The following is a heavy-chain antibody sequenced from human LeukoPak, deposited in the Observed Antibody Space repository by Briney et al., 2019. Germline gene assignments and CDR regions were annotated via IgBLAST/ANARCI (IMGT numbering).Heavy chain of an antibody. D-gene: IGHD3-22*01. CDR2: MSFDGSDK. J-gene: IGHJ4*02. Sequence: GRSLRLSCVGSGFTFRDYGMHWVRQAPGKGLEWVALMSFDGSDKYFADSVKGRFTISRDNSKNTLYLQMNSLRAEDTAVYYCARSYYEYYYDSSGYYRPYFDYWGQGTLVTVSS. V-gene: IGHV3-30*03. CDR1: GFTFRDYG. CDR3: ARSYYEYYYDSSGYYRPYFDY.